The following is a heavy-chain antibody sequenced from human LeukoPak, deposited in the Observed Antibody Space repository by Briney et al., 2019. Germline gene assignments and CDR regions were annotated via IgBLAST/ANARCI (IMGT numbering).Heavy chain of an antibody. CDR1: GYTFTSYY. Sequence: GASVKVSCKASGYTFTSYYMHWVRQAPRQGLEWMGIINPSGGSTSYAQKFQGRVTMTRDTSTSTVYMGLSSLRSEDAAVYYCARGRPLLWFGESPETRNWFDPWGQGTLVTVSS. J-gene: IGHJ5*02. CDR3: ARGRPLLWFGESPETRNWFDP. D-gene: IGHD3-10*01. CDR2: INPSGGST. V-gene: IGHV1-46*01.